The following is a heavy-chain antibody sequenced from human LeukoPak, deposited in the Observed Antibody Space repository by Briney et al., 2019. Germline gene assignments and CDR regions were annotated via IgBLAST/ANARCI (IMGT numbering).Heavy chain of an antibody. Sequence: ASVKLSCKSSGYTFTSYRLHWVRQAPGQGLEWMGIIDPSGETTSYAQNFQGRVTMTRDTSTSTVYMELSSLRSEDTAVYYCARGWDLGDYLDYWGQGTLVTVSS. J-gene: IGHJ4*02. CDR3: ARGWDLGDYLDY. CDR2: IDPSGETT. D-gene: IGHD1-26*01. V-gene: IGHV1-46*01. CDR1: GYTFTSYR.